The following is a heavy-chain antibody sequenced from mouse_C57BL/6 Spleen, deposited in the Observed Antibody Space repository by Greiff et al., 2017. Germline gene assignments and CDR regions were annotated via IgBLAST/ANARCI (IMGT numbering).Heavy chain of an antibody. CDR3: APYFYGSFLY. CDR2: IYPGDGDT. J-gene: IGHJ3*01. CDR1: GYAFSSSW. Sequence: VQLQQSGPELVKPGASVKISCKASGYAFSSSWMNWVKQRPGKGLEWIGRIYPGDGDTNYNGKFKGKATLTADKSSSTAYMQLSSLTSADSAVYFCAPYFYGSFLYWGQGTLVTVSA. V-gene: IGHV1-82*01. D-gene: IGHD1-1*01.